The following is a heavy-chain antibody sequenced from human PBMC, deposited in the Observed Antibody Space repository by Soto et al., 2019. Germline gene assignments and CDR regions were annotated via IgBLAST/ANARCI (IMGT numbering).Heavy chain of an antibody. J-gene: IGHJ4*02. V-gene: IGHV1-18*01. CDR1: GYSLTSYG. Sequence: QVQLVQSGAEVKKPGASVKVSCKASGYSLTSYGISWVRQAPGQGLEWMGWISAYNGNRKYAQKFQGRVTITTDTSTSTAYMELRSLRSDGTAVYYCARYLGGFPDYWGQGTLVTVSS. D-gene: IGHD5-12*01. CDR2: ISAYNGNR. CDR3: ARYLGGFPDY.